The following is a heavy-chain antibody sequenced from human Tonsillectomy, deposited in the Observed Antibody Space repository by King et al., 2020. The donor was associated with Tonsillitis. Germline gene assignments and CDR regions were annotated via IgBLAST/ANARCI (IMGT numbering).Heavy chain of an antibody. Sequence: VQLVESGGGLVQPGRSLRLSCAASGFTFDDYAMHWVRQAPGKGLEWVSGISWNSGSIGYADSVKGRFTISRDNAKNSLYLQMNSLRAEDTALYYCAKDMAYDSSGPVAFDIGGQGTMVTVSS. CDR1: GFTFDDYA. CDR3: AKDMAYDSSGPVAFDI. D-gene: IGHD3-22*01. V-gene: IGHV3-9*01. CDR2: ISWNSGSI. J-gene: IGHJ3*02.